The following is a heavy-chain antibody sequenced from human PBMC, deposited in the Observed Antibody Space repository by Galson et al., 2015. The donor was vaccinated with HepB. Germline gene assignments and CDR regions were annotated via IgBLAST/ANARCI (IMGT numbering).Heavy chain of an antibody. Sequence: SLRLSCAASGFTFSNYGMHWVRQAPGKGLEWVAVIWYDGSNKYYADSVKGRFTISRDNSKNTLYLQMNSLRDDDTAVYHCARDAFYDFWSGGIDSWGQGTLVTVSS. V-gene: IGHV3-33*01. CDR3: ARDAFYDFWSGGIDS. J-gene: IGHJ4*02. CDR1: GFTFSNYG. D-gene: IGHD3-3*01. CDR2: IWYDGSNK.